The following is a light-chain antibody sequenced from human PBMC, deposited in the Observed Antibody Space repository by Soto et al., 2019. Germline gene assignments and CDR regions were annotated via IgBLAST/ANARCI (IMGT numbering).Light chain of an antibody. CDR3: YSAADNNRGV. CDR2: KDS. V-gene: IGLV3-27*01. J-gene: IGLJ2*01. CDR1: VLAKKY. Sequence: SYELTQPSSVSVSPGQTARITCSGDVLAKKYARWFQQKPGQAPVLVIYKDSERPSGIPERFSGSSSGTTVTLTISGAQVEDEAEYYCYSAADNNRGVFGGGTKLTVL.